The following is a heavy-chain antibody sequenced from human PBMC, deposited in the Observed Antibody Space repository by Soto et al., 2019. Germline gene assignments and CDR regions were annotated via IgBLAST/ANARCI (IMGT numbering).Heavy chain of an antibody. J-gene: IGHJ5*02. V-gene: IGHV3-30*18. Sequence: GGSLRLSCAASGFTFSSYGMHWVRQAPGKGLEWVAVISYDGSNKYYADSVKGRFTISRDNSKNTLYLQMNSLRAEDTAVYYCAKETCTRKFDPWGQGTLVTVSS. CDR1: GFTFSSYG. CDR3: AKETCTRKFDP. CDR2: ISYDGSNK.